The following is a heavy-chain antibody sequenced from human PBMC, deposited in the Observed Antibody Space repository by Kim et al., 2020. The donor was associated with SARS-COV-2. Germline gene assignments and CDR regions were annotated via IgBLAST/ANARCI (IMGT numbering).Heavy chain of an antibody. Sequence: GGSLRLSCAASGFSFNNFGMNWVRQAPGKGLEWVALISYEGSIKHYADSVKGRFTISRDSSKNTLYLQMNSLTVEDTAVYYCAKLEQFFLLGVGDAFDLWGQGTMVTVSS. CDR3: AKLEQFFLLGVGDAFDL. V-gene: IGHV3-30*18. CDR2: ISYEGSIK. CDR1: GFSFNNFG. D-gene: IGHD1-26*01. J-gene: IGHJ3*01.